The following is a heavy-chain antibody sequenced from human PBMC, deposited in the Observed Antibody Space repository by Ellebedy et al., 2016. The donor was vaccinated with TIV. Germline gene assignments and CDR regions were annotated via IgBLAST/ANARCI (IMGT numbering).Heavy chain of an antibody. V-gene: IGHV4-59*01. J-gene: IGHJ4*02. CDR3: ARVVTGTVDN. CDR1: GGSINNYY. D-gene: IGHD1-20*01. CDR2: ISYSGST. Sequence: SETLSLXCTVSGGSINNYYWGWIRQPPGKGLEWIGYISYSGSTNYTPSLKSRVTISVDTSKNQFSLKLSSVTAADTALYYCARVVTGTVDNWGQGTLVTVSS.